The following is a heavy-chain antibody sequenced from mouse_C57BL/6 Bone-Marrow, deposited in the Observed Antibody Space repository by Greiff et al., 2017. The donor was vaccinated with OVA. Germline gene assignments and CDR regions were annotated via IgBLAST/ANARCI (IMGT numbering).Heavy chain of an antibody. CDR3: ARNSNYVYAMDY. CDR2: IDPSDSYT. V-gene: IGHV1-69*01. D-gene: IGHD2-5*01. Sequence: QVHVKQPGAELVMPGASVKLSCKASGYTFTSYWMHWVKQRPGQGLEWIGEIDPSDSYTNYNQKFKGKSTLTVDKSSSTAYMQLSSLTSEDSAVYYCARNSNYVYAMDYWGQGTSVTVSS. CDR1: GYTFTSYW. J-gene: IGHJ4*01.